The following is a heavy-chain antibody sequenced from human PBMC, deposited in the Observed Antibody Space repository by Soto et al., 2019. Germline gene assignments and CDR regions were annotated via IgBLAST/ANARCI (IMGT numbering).Heavy chain of an antibody. V-gene: IGHV3-21*01. D-gene: IGHD2-15*01. Sequence: EVHLVESGGGLVKPGGSLRLSCAVSGFTFSSCTMNWVRQAPGKGLEWVSSISPSTSHIYYADSVKGRFTISRDNAKNSLFLQMTSLRAADTAVYYCSGCSGGACHQTCGMAVWGQGTTVTVSS. CDR3: SGCSGGACHQTCGMAV. CDR1: GFTFSSCT. CDR2: ISPSTSHI. J-gene: IGHJ6*01.